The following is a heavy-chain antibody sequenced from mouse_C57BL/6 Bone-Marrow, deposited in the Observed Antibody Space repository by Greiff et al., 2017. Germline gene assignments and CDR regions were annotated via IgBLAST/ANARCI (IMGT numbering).Heavy chain of an antibody. CDR1: GYTFTGYW. CDR3: AREWGTGYFDD. D-gene: IGHD3-3*01. V-gene: IGHV1-9*01. Sequence: VQLQQSGAELMKPGASVTLSCTATGYTFTGYWIEWVKQRPGHYLEWIGEILPGSGSTNYNAKFNCKATFTADTSSNTAYRQLSSLTTEDSAIYYCAREWGTGYFDDWGTGTTLTVSS. CDR2: ILPGSGST. J-gene: IGHJ2*01.